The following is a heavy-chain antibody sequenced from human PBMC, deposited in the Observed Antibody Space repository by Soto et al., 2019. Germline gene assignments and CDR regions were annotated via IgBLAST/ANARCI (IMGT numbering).Heavy chain of an antibody. Sequence: ASVKVSCKASGYTFTDFGLVWARQAPGQGPERMGWVSAYNGNTNYAQKLQGRVTMTRDTSTSTAYMELRSLRSDDTAMYYRAREMPGYCSNSACLPGYWGQGTLVTVSS. D-gene: IGHD2-2*03. CDR1: GYTFTDFG. CDR3: AREMPGYCSNSACLPGY. J-gene: IGHJ4*02. CDR2: VSAYNGNT. V-gene: IGHV1-18*01.